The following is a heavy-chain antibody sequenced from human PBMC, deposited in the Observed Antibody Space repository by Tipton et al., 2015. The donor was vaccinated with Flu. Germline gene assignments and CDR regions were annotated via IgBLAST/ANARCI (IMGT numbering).Heavy chain of an antibody. Sequence: SLRLSCAASGFSFRSYEMTWVRQAPGKGLEWVSILYSGGSTYYADSVQGRFTISRDNSKNTLYLQMNSLRAEDTGVYYCASSSGTTRLDYWGQGTLVTVSS. CDR1: GFSFRSYE. V-gene: IGHV3-66*02. CDR3: ASSSGTTRLDY. CDR2: LYSGGST. J-gene: IGHJ4*02. D-gene: IGHD6-19*01.